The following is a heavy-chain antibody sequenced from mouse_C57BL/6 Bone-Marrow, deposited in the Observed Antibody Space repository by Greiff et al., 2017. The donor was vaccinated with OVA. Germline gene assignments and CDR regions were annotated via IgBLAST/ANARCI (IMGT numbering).Heavy chain of an antibody. J-gene: IGHJ2*01. Sequence: EVQLQESGAELVRPGASVKLSCTASGFNIKDDYMHWVKQRPEQGLEWIGWIDPENGATEYASKFQGKATITADTSSNTAYLQLSSLTSEDTAVYYCTTGSSGYGYWGQGTTLTVSS. CDR1: GFNIKDDY. D-gene: IGHD3-2*02. CDR3: TTGSSGYGY. CDR2: IDPENGAT. V-gene: IGHV14-4*01.